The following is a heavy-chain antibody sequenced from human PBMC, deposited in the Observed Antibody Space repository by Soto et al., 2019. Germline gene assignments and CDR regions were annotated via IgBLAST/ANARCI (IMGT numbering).Heavy chain of an antibody. Sequence: GALSLSCAASGFTFSSYAMSCVRQAPGKGLEWVSAISGSGGSTYYADSVKGRFTISRDNSKNTLYLQMNSLRAEDTAVYYCANRYCSSTSCYPYYYYGMDVWGQGTTVTVSS. CDR2: ISGSGGST. CDR1: GFTFSSYA. J-gene: IGHJ6*02. CDR3: ANRYCSSTSCYPYYYYGMDV. V-gene: IGHV3-23*01. D-gene: IGHD2-2*01.